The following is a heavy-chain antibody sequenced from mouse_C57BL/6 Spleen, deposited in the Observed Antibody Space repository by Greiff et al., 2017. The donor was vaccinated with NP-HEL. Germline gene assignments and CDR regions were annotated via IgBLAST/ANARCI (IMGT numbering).Heavy chain of an antibody. CDR3: ARGRKDYYFDY. D-gene: IGHD1-1*01. J-gene: IGHJ2*01. V-gene: IGHV1-54*01. Sequence: VNVVESGAELVRPGTSVKVSCKASGYAFTNYLIEWVKQRPGQGLEWIGVINPGSGGTNYNEKFKGKATLTADKSSSTAYMQLSSLTSEDSAVYFGARGRKDYYFDYWGQGTTLTVSS. CDR2: INPGSGGT. CDR1: GYAFTNYL.